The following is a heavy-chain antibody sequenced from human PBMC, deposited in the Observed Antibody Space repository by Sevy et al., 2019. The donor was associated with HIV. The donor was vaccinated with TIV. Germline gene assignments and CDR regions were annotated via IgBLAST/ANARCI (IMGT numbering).Heavy chain of an antibody. J-gene: IGHJ6*02. V-gene: IGHV3-7*01. CDR2: IKQDGSEK. CDR1: GFTFSSYW. Sequence: GGSLRLSCAASGFTFSSYWMSWVRQAPGKGLEWVANIKQDGSEKYYVDSVKGRFTISRDNAKNSLYLQMNSLRAEDTAVYYCAREEYYGFTRALYYYYGMDVWGQGTTVTVSS. CDR3: AREEYYGFTRALYYYYGMDV. D-gene: IGHD3-3*01.